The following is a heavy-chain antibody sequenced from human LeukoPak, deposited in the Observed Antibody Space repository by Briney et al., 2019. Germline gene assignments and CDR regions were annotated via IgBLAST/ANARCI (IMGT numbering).Heavy chain of an antibody. CDR3: AKAPSGDAVEYIDY. CDR2: IYSGDST. J-gene: IGHJ4*02. V-gene: IGHV3-66*01. CDR1: GFTVSSYH. D-gene: IGHD2/OR15-2a*01. Sequence: GGSLRLSCAASGFTVSSYHMIWVRQAPGKGLEWVSIIYSGDSTYYADSVKGRFTISRDNSKNTVYLQINSLRAEDTAVYYCAKAPSGDAVEYIDYWGQGTLVTVSS.